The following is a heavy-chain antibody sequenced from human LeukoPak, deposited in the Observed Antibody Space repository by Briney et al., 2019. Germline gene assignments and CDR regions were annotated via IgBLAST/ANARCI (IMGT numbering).Heavy chain of an antibody. J-gene: IGHJ4*02. CDR2: ISYDGSNK. Sequence: PGGSLRLSCAASGFTFSSYAMSWVRQAPGKGLEWVAVISYDGSNKYYADSVKGRFTISRDNSKNTLYLQMNSLRAEDTAVYYCARANSYIVGPMGYWGQGTLVTVSS. D-gene: IGHD1-26*01. V-gene: IGHV3-30*04. CDR3: ARANSYIVGPMGY. CDR1: GFTFSSYA.